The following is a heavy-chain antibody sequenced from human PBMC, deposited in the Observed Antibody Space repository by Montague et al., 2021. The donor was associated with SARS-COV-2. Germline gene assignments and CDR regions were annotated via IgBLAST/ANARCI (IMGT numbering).Heavy chain of an antibody. D-gene: IGHD4-17*01. Sequence: SGTLSLTCTVSGGSIRTSSYYWGWIRQPPGKGLDWIGSIYYGGSTYYNPSLKSRVTISVDTSKNQFSLKLSSVTAADTAVYYCAMRGGALDAFDIWGQGTMVIVSS. V-gene: IGHV4-39*01. CDR2: IYYGGST. J-gene: IGHJ3*02. CDR1: GGSIRTSSYY. CDR3: AMRGGALDAFDI.